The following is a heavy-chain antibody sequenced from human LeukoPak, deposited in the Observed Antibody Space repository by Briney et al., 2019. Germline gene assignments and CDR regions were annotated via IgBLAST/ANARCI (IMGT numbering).Heavy chain of an antibody. CDR1: GYSISSGYY. J-gene: IGHJ4*02. Sequence: SETLSLTCTVSGYSISSGYYWGWIRQPPGKGLEWIGSIYHSGSTYYNPSLKSRVTISVDTSKNQFSLKLSSVTAADTAVYYCARGTEADGTFMFDFWGQGTLVTVSS. V-gene: IGHV4-38-2*02. CDR2: IYHSGST. CDR3: ARGTEADGTFMFDF. D-gene: IGHD5-24*01.